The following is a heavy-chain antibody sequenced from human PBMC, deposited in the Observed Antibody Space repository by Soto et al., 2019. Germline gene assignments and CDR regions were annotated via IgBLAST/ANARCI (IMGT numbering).Heavy chain of an antibody. CDR2: INPNSGTT. J-gene: IGHJ4*02. CDR3: ARGSCSGADCSPFFDF. V-gene: IGHV1-2*02. CDR1: GYTFTGFD. Sequence: QVQLVQSGAEVKKPGASVKVSCKASGYTFTGFDIHWVRQTPGQGLEWMGWINPNSGTTHYAQTFQGRVTMTRDTSITTSYVDLSRLRSDDTAVYYCARGSCSGADCSPFFDFWGQGTLVTVSS. D-gene: IGHD2-15*01.